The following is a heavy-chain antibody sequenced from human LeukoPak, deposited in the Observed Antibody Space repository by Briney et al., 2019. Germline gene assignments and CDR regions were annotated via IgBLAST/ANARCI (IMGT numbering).Heavy chain of an antibody. CDR2: IRYDGSNK. CDR1: GFTFSTYG. V-gene: IGHV3-33*01. CDR3: ARGISVGAAAGTRWFDP. Sequence: GGSLRLSCAASGFTFSTYGMHWVRQAPGKGLEWVAVIRYDGSNKYYADSVKGRFTISRDNSKNTLYLQMNSLRAEDTAVYYCARGISVGAAAGTRWFDPWGQGTLVTVSS. J-gene: IGHJ5*02. D-gene: IGHD6-13*01.